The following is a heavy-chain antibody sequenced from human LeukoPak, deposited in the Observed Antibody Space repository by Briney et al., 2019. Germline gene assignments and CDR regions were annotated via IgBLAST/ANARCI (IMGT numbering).Heavy chain of an antibody. CDR1: GGSISSYY. V-gene: IGHV4-59*01. CDR3: ARGTLTSEYFAF. CDR2: IYYTGST. D-gene: IGHD3-9*01. J-gene: IGHJ4*02. Sequence: SETLSLTCTVSGGSISSYYWSWIRQPPGKGLEWIGYIYYTGSTSYNPSLMNRVTMSVDTSKNQFSLKLTSVTAADTAVYYCARGTLTSEYFAFWGQGTLVTVSS.